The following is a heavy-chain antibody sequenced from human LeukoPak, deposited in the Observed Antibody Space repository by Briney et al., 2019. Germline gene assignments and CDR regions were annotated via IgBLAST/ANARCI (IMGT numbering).Heavy chain of an antibody. J-gene: IGHJ4*02. Sequence: SSETLSLTCAVYGGSFSGYYWSWIRQPPGKGLEWIGEINHSGSTNYNPSLKSRVAISVDTSKNQFSLKLSSVTAADTAVYYCARGPQGYCSGGSCPFLYYWGQGTLVTVSS. V-gene: IGHV4-34*01. CDR1: GGSFSGYY. D-gene: IGHD2-15*01. CDR3: ARGPQGYCSGGSCPFLYY. CDR2: INHSGST.